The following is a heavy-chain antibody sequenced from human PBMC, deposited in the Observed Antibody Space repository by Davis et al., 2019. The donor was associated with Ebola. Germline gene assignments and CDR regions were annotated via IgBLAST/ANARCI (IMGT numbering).Heavy chain of an antibody. V-gene: IGHV3-30*04. D-gene: IGHD3-3*01. CDR2: VSHSEREK. CDR1: GFIFRNYA. Sequence: GESLKISCAVSGFIFRNYAMHWVRQAPGKGLEWVAVVSHSEREKFYADSVKGRFTISRDNSENTLYLQMNSLTADDTAVYYCARAVFHEVLDYWGQGTPVTVSP. CDR3: ARAVFHEVLDY. J-gene: IGHJ4*02.